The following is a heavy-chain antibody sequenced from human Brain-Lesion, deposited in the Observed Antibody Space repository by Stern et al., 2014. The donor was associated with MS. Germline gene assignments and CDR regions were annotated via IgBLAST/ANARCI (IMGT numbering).Heavy chain of an antibody. V-gene: IGHV1-24*01. CDR1: GYTLTELS. D-gene: IGHD1-26*01. J-gene: IGHJ4*02. CDR3: ATLSPGAGGNYYRHFDY. CDR2: FDPEEGET. Sequence: VQLGQSGAEVKKPGASVKVSCKVSGYTLTELSMHWVRQAPRKGLEWMGGFDPEEGETIYAQKFQGRVTMTEDTSTDTAYMELSSLRSEDTAVYYCATLSPGAGGNYYRHFDYWGQGTLVTVSS.